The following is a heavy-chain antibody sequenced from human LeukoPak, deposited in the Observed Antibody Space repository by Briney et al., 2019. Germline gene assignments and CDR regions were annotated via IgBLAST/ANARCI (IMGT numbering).Heavy chain of an antibody. D-gene: IGHD3-22*01. CDR1: GGSIIGSY. J-gene: IGHJ4*02. CDR3: ARSRYYDSSGYNPTYYFDF. CDR2: IYNTVDV. V-gene: IGHV4-59*01. Sequence: SETLSITCTVSGGSIIGSYWTWIRRSPGEGLEWIGYIYNTVDVKYNPSLKSRVTISIDMSRNQFSLRLNSVTAADTAVYYCARSRYYDSSGYNPTYYFDFWGQGALVTVSS.